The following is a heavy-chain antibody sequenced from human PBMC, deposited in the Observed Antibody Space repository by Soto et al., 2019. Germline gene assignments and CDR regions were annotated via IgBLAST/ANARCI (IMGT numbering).Heavy chain of an antibody. CDR2: ISGSGGST. J-gene: IGHJ5*02. CDR1: GFTFSSYA. V-gene: IGHV3-23*01. D-gene: IGHD3-10*01. CDR3: AKDQNDYYCSGSYFPNWFDP. Sequence: GGSLRLSCAASGFTFSSYAMSWVRQAPGKGLEWVSAISGSGGSTYYADSVKGRFTISRDNSKNTLYLQMNSLRAEDTAVYYCAKDQNDYYCSGSYFPNWFDPWGQGTLVTVSS.